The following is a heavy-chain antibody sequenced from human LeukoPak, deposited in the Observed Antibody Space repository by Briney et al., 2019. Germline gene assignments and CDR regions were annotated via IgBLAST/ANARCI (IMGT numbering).Heavy chain of an antibody. D-gene: IGHD6-19*01. CDR3: TTEGIAVAGTSFQ. J-gene: IGHJ4*02. V-gene: IGHV3-15*07. Sequence: GGSLRLSCAASGFTFSSYGMHWVRQAPGKGLEWVGRIKSKTDGGTTDYAAPVKGRFTISRDDSKNTLYLQMNSLKTEDTAVYYCTTEGIAVAGTSFQWGQGTLVTVSS. CDR2: IKSKTDGGTT. CDR1: GFTFSSYG.